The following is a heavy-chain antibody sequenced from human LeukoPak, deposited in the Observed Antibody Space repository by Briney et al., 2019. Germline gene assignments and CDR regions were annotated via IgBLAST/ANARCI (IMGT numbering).Heavy chain of an antibody. CDR3: ARETTGVDTYYMDV. D-gene: IGHD5-18*01. Sequence: ASVKVSCKASGYTFTSYAMHWVRQAPGQRLEWMGWINAGNGNTKYSQEFQGRVTITRDTSASTAYMELSSLRSEDMAVYYCARETTGVDTYYMDVWGKGTTVTVSS. J-gene: IGHJ6*03. V-gene: IGHV1-3*03. CDR1: GYTFTSYA. CDR2: INAGNGNT.